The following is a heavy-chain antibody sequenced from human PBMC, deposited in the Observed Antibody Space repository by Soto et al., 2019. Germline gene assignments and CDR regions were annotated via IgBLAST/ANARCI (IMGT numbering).Heavy chain of an antibody. CDR3: ARFGYYYDSSGYSQYYFDY. J-gene: IGHJ4*02. Sequence: GASVKVSCKASGYTFTSYYMHWVRQAPGQGLEWMGIINPSGGSTSYAQKFQGRVTMTRDTSTSTVYMELSSLRSEDTAVYYCARFGYYYDSSGYSQYYFDYWGQGTLVTV. D-gene: IGHD3-22*01. CDR1: GYTFTSYY. V-gene: IGHV1-46*01. CDR2: INPSGGST.